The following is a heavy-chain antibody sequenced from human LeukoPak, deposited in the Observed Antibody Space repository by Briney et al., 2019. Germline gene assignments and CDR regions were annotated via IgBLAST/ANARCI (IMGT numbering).Heavy chain of an antibody. V-gene: IGHV4-61*02. CDR2: IYTSGST. CDR3: ARHAWEQKGVDY. CDR1: GGSISSGSYY. D-gene: IGHD1-26*01. Sequence: SETLSLTCTVSGGSISSGSYYWSWIRQPAGKGLEWIGRIYTSGSTYYNPSLKSRVTISVDTSKNQFSLKLSSVTAADTAVYYCARHAWEQKGVDYWGQGTLVTVSS. J-gene: IGHJ4*02.